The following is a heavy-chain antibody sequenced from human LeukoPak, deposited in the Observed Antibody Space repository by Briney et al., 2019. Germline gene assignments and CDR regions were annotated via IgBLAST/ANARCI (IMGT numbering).Heavy chain of an antibody. J-gene: IGHJ4*02. CDR1: GGSFSGHY. Sequence: PSETLSLTCAVYGGSFSGHYWSWIRQPPGKGLEWIGEINHSGSTNYNPSLKSRATIPVDTSKNQFSLKLSSVTATDTAVYYCASALVVAGLTDWGLGTLVTVSS. CDR3: ASALVVAGLTD. V-gene: IGHV4-34*01. D-gene: IGHD6-19*01. CDR2: INHSGST.